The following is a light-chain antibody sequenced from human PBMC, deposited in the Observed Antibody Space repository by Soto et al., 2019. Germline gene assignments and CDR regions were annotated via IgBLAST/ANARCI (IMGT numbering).Light chain of an antibody. V-gene: IGKV1-5*01. J-gene: IGKJ1*01. CDR2: AAS. CDR1: QTISSW. CDR3: QQYNSYPRT. Sequence: DIQMTQSPATPSGCLRDRVSITGRASQTISSWLAWYQQKPGKAPKLLIYAASSLQSGVPSRFSGSGSGTEFTLTISSLQPDDFATYYCQQYNSYPRTFGQGTKVDIK.